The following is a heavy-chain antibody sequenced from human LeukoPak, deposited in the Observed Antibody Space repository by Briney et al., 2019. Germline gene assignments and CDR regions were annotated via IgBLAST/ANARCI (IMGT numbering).Heavy chain of an antibody. CDR3: TRDSGTYNWFDP. Sequence: GGSLKLSCAASGFTFSGSAIHWVRQSSGKGLEWVGQIGKKDKGYTTATAYAASVKGRFTISRDDSINTAYLQMKSLKTEDTALYYCTRDSGTYNWFDPWGQGTLVTVSS. J-gene: IGHJ5*02. CDR2: IGKKDKGYTTAT. V-gene: IGHV3-73*01. CDR1: GFTFSGSA. D-gene: IGHD1-26*01.